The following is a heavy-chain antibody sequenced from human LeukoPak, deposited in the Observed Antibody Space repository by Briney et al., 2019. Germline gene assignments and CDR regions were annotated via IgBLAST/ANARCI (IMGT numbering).Heavy chain of an antibody. J-gene: IGHJ4*02. CDR2: SGSGGRT. CDR1: GFILSNYV. CDR3: AKGEGPPVGTT. D-gene: IGHD1-26*01. Sequence: LAGGSLRLSCAASGFILSNYVMSWPRHAPGKGLEWVSGSGSGGRTYYAASVKGRFTISRHNSKNTLHLEMHSLSADDPAVYYCAKGEGPPVGTTWGQGTLVTVSS. V-gene: IGHV3-23*01.